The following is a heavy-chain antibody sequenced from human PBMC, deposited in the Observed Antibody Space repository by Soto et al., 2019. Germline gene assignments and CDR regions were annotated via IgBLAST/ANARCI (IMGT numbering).Heavy chain of an antibody. J-gene: IGHJ4*02. Sequence: GGSLRLSCAASGFTFSSYWMHWVRQAPGKGLVWVSRINNDGSSTSYADSVKGRFTISRDNAKNTLYLQMNSLRAEDTAVYYCARVSLGVGGYCYDYWGQGTLVTVSS. CDR1: GFTFSSYW. CDR3: ARVSLGVGGYCYDY. CDR2: INNDGSST. V-gene: IGHV3-74*01. D-gene: IGHD2-15*01.